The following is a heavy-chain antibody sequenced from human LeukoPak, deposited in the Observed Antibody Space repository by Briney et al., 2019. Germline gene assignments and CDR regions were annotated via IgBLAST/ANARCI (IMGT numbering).Heavy chain of an antibody. Sequence: GGSLRLSCAASGFTFSSYGMHWVRQAPGKGLEWVAVISYDGSDKYYADSVKGRFTIARDNSKNTLYLQMNSLRAGDTAVYYCAKNALGGVFLDYWGQGNLVNVPS. D-gene: IGHD3-16*01. J-gene: IGHJ4*02. CDR3: AKNALGGVFLDY. CDR2: ISYDGSDK. CDR1: GFTFSSYG. V-gene: IGHV3-30*18.